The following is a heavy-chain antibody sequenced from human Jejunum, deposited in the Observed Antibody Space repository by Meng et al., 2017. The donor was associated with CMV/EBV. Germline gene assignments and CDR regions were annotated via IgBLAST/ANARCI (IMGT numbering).Heavy chain of an antibody. V-gene: IGHV3-74*01. D-gene: IGHD3-10*01. CDR1: GLSFNNYW. J-gene: IGHJ4*02. Sequence: LSCSASGLSFNNYWMPWVRQVPGKGLVWVSRINKDGSTTVYADSVKGRFTISRDNAKNTLSLQISSLRAEDTAVYYCVTGELFFDYWGQGTLVTVSS. CDR3: VTGELFFDY. CDR2: INKDGSTT.